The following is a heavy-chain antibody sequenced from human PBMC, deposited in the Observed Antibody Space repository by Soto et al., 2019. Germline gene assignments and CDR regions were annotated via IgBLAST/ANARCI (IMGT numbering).Heavy chain of an antibody. V-gene: IGHV3-30*03. CDR3: ARGRDVFDY. J-gene: IGHJ4*02. CDR1: GFVFGGYG. D-gene: IGHD3-10*01. Sequence: QVQLVESGGGVVRPGKSLTVSCTGSGFVFGGYGIHWVRQTPGKGLEWLAMTSYDGSNKYFADSVKGRFTISRDNSKNTVYLQMDNLRLEDTAVYYCARGRDVFDYWGRGTLVTVSS. CDR2: TSYDGSNK.